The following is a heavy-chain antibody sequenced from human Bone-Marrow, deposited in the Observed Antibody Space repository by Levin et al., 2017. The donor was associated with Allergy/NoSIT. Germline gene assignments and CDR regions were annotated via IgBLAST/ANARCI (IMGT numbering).Heavy chain of an antibody. D-gene: IGHD6-6*01. Sequence: GGSLRLSCAASGFTFDDYAMHWVRQAPGKGLEWVSGISWNSGSIGYADSVKGRFTISRDNAKNSLYLQMNSLRAEDTALYYCAKALSSGFYYYYGMDVWGQGTTVTVSS. CDR2: ISWNSGSI. CDR3: AKALSSGFYYYYGMDV. CDR1: GFTFDDYA. V-gene: IGHV3-9*01. J-gene: IGHJ6*02.